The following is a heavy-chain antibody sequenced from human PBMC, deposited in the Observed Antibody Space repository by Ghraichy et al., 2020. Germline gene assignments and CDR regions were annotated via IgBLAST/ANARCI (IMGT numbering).Heavy chain of an antibody. Sequence: SETLSLTCTVSGGSIIGSGFYWGWIRQPPGKGLEYIGATYYSGHTYYTSSLKSRATISVDTSKNQFSLRLSSVTAADTAVYYCSRLIDVWGQGTLVTVSS. CDR2: TYYSGHT. J-gene: IGHJ4*02. CDR3: SRLIDV. V-gene: IGHV4-39*01. CDR1: GGSIIGSGFY.